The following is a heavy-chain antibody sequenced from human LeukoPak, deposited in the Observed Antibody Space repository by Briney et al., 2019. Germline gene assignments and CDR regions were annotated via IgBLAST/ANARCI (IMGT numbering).Heavy chain of an antibody. CDR2: IYYSGST. CDR3: ARVRFLGGYYYDSSGYYFDY. J-gene: IGHJ4*02. Sequence: PSQTLSLTCTVSGGSISSGGYYWSWIRQHPGKGLEWIGYIYYSGSTYYNPSLKSRVTISVDTSKNQFSLKLSSVTAADTAVYYCARVRFLGGYYYDSSGYYFDYWGQGTLVTVSS. D-gene: IGHD3-22*01. CDR1: GGSISSGGYY. V-gene: IGHV4-31*03.